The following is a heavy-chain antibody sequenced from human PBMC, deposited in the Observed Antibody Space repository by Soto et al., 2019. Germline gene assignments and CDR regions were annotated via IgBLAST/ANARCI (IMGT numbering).Heavy chain of an antibody. CDR1: GYTFTSYG. J-gene: IGHJ3*02. D-gene: IGHD3-9*01. CDR3: ARGYDILTGYYSGGWSFDI. CDR2: MNPNSGNT. Sequence: ASVKVSCKASGYTFTSYGINWVRQATGQGLEWMGWMNPNSGNTGYAQKFQGRVTMTRNTSISTAYMELSSLRSEDTAVYYCARGYDILTGYYSGGWSFDIWGQGTMVTVSS. V-gene: IGHV1-8*01.